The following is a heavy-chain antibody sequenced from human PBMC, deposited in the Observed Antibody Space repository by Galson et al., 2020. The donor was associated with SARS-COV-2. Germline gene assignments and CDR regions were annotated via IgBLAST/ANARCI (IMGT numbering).Heavy chain of an antibody. V-gene: IGHV3-30*03. Sequence: GGSLKLSCAASGFTFSSYGMHWVRQAPGKGLEWVAVISYDGSNKYYADSVKGRFTISRDNSKNTLYLQMNSLRAEDTAVYYCARGDGGGYRVPFDYWGQGTLVTVSS. D-gene: IGHD1-26*01. CDR3: ARGDGGGYRVPFDY. CDR1: GFTFSSYG. J-gene: IGHJ4*02. CDR2: ISYDGSNK.